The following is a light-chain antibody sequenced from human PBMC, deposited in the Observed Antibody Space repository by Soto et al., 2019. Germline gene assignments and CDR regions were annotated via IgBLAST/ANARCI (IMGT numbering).Light chain of an antibody. CDR3: QQSNNYPWT. CDR1: QYIHNY. Sequence: DIPMTQSPSTLSASVGDRVTITCRASQYIHNYLAWYQQKPGEAPKLLIYEAANLESGVPSRFSGSGTGTEFTLTISSLQPDDFAPYYCQQSNNYPWTFGQGTRVEI. CDR2: EAA. J-gene: IGKJ1*01. V-gene: IGKV1-5*03.